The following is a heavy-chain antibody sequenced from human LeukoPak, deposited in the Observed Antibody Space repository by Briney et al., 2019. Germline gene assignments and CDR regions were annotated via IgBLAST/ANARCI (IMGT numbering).Heavy chain of an antibody. CDR3: ARSGGGYGDYDEVPFDY. Sequence: ASVKVSCKASGYTLTSYYMHWVRQATGQGLEWMGWMNPNSGNTGYAQKFQGRVTMTRNTSISTAYMELSSLRSEDTAVYYCARSGGGYGDYDEVPFDYWGQGTLVTVSS. CDR2: MNPNSGNT. V-gene: IGHV1-8*02. J-gene: IGHJ4*02. D-gene: IGHD4-17*01. CDR1: GYTLTSYY.